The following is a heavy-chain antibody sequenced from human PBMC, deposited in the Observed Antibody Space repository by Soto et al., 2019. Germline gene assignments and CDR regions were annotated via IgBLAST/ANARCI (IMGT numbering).Heavy chain of an antibody. V-gene: IGHV3-30*18. D-gene: IGHD1-1*01. Sequence: QVQLVESGGGLVQPGRSLKLSCAASGFTFSTYGMHWVRKSPGKELEWVAVISYDGSNQYYRDSVRDYFTISRDNCRNTVYLQINSLREEDTAIYYCAKDERRFWKYYCNCGVDAWGRGTTVTVS. CDR2: ISYDGSNQ. CDR3: AKDERRFWKYYCNCGVDA. J-gene: IGHJ6*02. CDR1: GFTFSTYG.